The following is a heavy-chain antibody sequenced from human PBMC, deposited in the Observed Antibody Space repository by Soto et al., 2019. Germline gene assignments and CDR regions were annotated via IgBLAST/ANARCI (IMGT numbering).Heavy chain of an antibody. CDR3: ARGSVENDY. J-gene: IGHJ4*02. CDR2: INHSGST. Sequence: SETLSLTCAVYGGSFSGYYWSWIRQPPGKGLEWIGEINHSGSTNYNPSLKSRVTISVDTSKNQFSLKLSSVTAADTAVYYCARGSVENDYWGQGTLVTVSS. V-gene: IGHV4-34*01. D-gene: IGHD2-2*01. CDR1: GGSFSGYY.